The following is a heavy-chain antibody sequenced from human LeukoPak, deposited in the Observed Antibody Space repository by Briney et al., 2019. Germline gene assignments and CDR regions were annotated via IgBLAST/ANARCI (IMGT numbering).Heavy chain of an antibody. CDR3: ARDRRGSGFDP. Sequence: SETLSLTCTVSGYSISSGYYWGWIRQPPGKGLEWIGSIYHSGSTYYNPSLKSRVTISVDTSKNQFSLKLSSVTAADTAVYYCARDRRGSGFDPWGQGTLVTVSS. J-gene: IGHJ5*02. D-gene: IGHD1-26*01. CDR1: GYSISSGYY. V-gene: IGHV4-38-2*02. CDR2: IYHSGST.